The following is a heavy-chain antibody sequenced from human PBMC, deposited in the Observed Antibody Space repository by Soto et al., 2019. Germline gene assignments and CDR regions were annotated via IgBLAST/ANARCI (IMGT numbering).Heavy chain of an antibody. D-gene: IGHD5-12*01. J-gene: IGHJ4*02. V-gene: IGHV4-39*01. CDR2: IYYSGST. CDR1: GGSISSSIYY. Sequence: SETLSLTCTVSGGSISSSIYYWGWIRQPPGKGLEWIGSIYYSGSTYYNPSLKSRVTISVDTSKSQFSLKLSSVTAADTAVYYCARHRGGYHQGDYFDYWGQGTLVTVSS. CDR3: ARHRGGYHQGDYFDY.